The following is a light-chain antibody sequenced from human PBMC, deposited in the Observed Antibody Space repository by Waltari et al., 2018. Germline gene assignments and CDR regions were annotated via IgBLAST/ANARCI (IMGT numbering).Light chain of an antibody. V-gene: IGKV3-11*01. Sequence: EVVLTQPTDTLSLSPGERATLLCRASQNINTDLGWYQQRPGQAPRLLIFDASNRAAGIPVRFSGRGSGTDFTLIISTLEPEDSAVYYCQQRYSWPRTFGQGTKVEIK. CDR1: QNINTD. CDR2: DAS. J-gene: IGKJ1*01. CDR3: QQRYSWPRT.